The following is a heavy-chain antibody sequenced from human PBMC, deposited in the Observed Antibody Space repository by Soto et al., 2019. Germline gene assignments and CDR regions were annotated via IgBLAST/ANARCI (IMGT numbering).Heavy chain of an antibody. CDR1: GGSISSYY. Sequence: KPSETLSLTCTVSGGSISSYYWSWIRQPPGKGLEWIGYIYYSGSTNYNPSLKSRVTISVDTSKNQFSLKLSSVTAADTAVYYCARGDNWNYWFDPWGQGTLVTVSS. J-gene: IGHJ5*02. V-gene: IGHV4-59*01. CDR2: IYYSGST. CDR3: ARGDNWNYWFDP. D-gene: IGHD1-7*01.